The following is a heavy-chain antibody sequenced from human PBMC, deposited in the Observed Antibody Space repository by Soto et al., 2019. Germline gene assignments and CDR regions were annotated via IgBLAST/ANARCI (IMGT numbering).Heavy chain of an antibody. J-gene: IGHJ4*02. CDR2: IAPSGST. CDR3: VSGPGTTADY. D-gene: IGHD1-1*01. V-gene: IGHV4-34*01. Sequence: PSETLSLTCAVSGGSFSGFFWSWIRQAPGKGLEWIGEIAPSGSTSYSPSLQSRVTIDADTSRNHLSLNLSSVTAADTAVYYCVSGPGTTADYWGQGALVTVS. CDR1: GGSFSGFF.